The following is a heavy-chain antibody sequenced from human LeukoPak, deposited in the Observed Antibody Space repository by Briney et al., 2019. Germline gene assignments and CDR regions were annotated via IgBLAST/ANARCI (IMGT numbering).Heavy chain of an antibody. D-gene: IGHD4/OR15-4a*01. J-gene: IGHJ4*02. CDR1: GFTVSSNS. Sequence: PGGSLRLSCTVSGFTVSSNSMSWVRQAPGKGLEWVSFIYSDNTHCSDSVKGRFTISRDNSKNTLYLQMKSLRAEDTAVYYCARRAGAYSHPYDYWGQGTLVTVSS. CDR3: ARRAGAYSHPYDY. V-gene: IGHV3-53*01. CDR2: IYSDNT.